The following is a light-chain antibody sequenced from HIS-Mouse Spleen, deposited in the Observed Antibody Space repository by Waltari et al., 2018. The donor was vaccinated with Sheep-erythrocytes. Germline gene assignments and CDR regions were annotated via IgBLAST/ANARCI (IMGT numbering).Light chain of an antibody. CDR2: DAS. V-gene: IGKV1-33*01. CDR1: QGISND. Sequence: DIQMTQSPSSLSASVGDRVTITCQASQGISNDLNWYPQKPGKAPKLLIYDASNVETGVPARFSGSGSGTDFTFTISSLQPEDIATYYCQQYDNLPLTFGGGTKVELK. CDR3: QQYDNLPLT. J-gene: IGKJ4*01.